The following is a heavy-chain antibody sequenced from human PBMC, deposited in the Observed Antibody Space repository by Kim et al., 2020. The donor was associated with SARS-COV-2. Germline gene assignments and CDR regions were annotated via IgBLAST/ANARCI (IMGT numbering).Heavy chain of an antibody. J-gene: IGHJ4*02. D-gene: IGHD7-27*01. Sequence: SETLSLTCTVSGGSISSGDYYWSWIRQPPGKGLEWIGYIYYSGSTYYNPSLKSRVTISVDTSKNQFSLKLSSVTAADTAVYYCAREGVPGAFDYWGQGTLVTVSS. CDR1: GGSISSGDYY. V-gene: IGHV4-30-4*01. CDR2: IYYSGST. CDR3: AREGVPGAFDY.